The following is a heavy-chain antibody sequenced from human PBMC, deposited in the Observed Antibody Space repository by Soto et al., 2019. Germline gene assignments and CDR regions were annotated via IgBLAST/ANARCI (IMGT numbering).Heavy chain of an antibody. V-gene: IGHV3-7*04. CDR2: IKEDGSDR. CDR1: GLTFSNYW. J-gene: IGHJ3*02. D-gene: IGHD1-26*01. Sequence: EVQLVESGGGLVQPGESLRLSCAASGLTFSNYWMSWVLQAPGQRLEWVANIKEDGSDRSYGDSVKGRFTISRDNAKHSLYLPMSSLRDEDTAIYYCVRELVLRLKSAFDMWGQGTLVTVSS. CDR3: VRELVLRLKSAFDM.